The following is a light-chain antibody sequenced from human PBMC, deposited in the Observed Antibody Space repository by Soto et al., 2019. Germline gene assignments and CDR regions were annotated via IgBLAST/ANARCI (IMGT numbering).Light chain of an antibody. V-gene: IGLV1-44*01. CDR2: SDN. J-gene: IGLJ3*02. Sequence: QSVLIQPPSVSGTPGQRVTISCSGSSSSIGSSSANWYQQLPGAAPRLLIYSDNQRPSRVPDRFSGSRSGTSASLAISGLQSEEEADYYCAAWDDILNGWMFGGGTKLTV. CDR1: SSSIGSSS. CDR3: AAWDDILNGWM.